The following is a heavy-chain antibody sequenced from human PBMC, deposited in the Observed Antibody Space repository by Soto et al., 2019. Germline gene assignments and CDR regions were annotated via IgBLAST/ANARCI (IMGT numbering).Heavy chain of an antibody. CDR1: GYTFTSYG. J-gene: IGHJ6*03. CDR2: ISAYNGNT. V-gene: IGHV1-18*01. CDR3: VRDQVSPEQQLVLDYYSYYMDV. Sequence: GASVKVSCKASGYTFTSYGISWVRQAPGQGLEWMGWISAYNGNTNYAQKLQGRVTMTTDTSTSTAYMELRSLRSDDTAVYYCVRDQVSPEQQLVLDYYSYYMDVWGKGTTVTVSS. D-gene: IGHD6-13*01.